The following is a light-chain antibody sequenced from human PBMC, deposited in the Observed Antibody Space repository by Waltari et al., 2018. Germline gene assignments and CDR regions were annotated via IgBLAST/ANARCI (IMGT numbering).Light chain of an antibody. CDR3: QQYYITLVT. CDR2: GAS. V-gene: IGKV4-1*01. J-gene: IGKJ4*01. Sequence: DIVMTQSPDSLAVSLGERATINCKSSQSVFYSHNSKNYLAWYQQKPGQPPKLLIYGASARESGVPDRFSGSGSGTDFTLTISNLQAADVAVYYCQQYYITLVTFGGGTKVEIK. CDR1: QSVFYSHNSKNY.